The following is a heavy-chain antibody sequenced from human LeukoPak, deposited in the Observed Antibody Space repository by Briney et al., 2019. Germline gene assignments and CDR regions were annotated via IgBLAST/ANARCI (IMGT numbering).Heavy chain of an antibody. CDR1: GGSISSYY. CDR2: IYTSGST. D-gene: IGHD3-9*01. CDR3: ARLLTYYDILTEKFYGMDV. J-gene: IGHJ6*02. Sequence: SETLSLTCTVSGGSISSYYWSWIRQPPGKGLEWIGYIYTSGSTNYNPSLKSRVTISVDTSKNQFSLKLSSVTAADTAVYYCARLLTYYDILTEKFYGMDVWGQGTTVTVSS. V-gene: IGHV4-4*09.